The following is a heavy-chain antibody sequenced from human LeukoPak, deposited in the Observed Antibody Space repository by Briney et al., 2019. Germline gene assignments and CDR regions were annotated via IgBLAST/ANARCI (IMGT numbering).Heavy chain of an antibody. J-gene: IGHJ4*02. Sequence: PSETLSLTCTVSSGSISSYYWTWIRQPPGKGLEWIAYIYYTGSTNYNPSLESRVTISVDASKNQFSLRLSSVTAADTAVYYCARLRGNYFPDYWGQGTLVTVSS. CDR3: ARLRGNYFPDY. D-gene: IGHD4-11*01. V-gene: IGHV4-59*01. CDR2: IYYTGST. CDR1: SGSISSYY.